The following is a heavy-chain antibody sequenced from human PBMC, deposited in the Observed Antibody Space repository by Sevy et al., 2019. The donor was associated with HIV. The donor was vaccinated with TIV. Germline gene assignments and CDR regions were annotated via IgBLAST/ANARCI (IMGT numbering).Heavy chain of an antibody. CDR3: AKGSIKLGIFYWYFDL. CDR1: GFTFSSYA. D-gene: IGHD7-27*01. J-gene: IGHJ2*01. CDR2: ISGSGAST. Sequence: GGSLRLSCAASGFTFSSYAMSWVRQAPGKGLEWVSGISGSGASTYYADSVKGRFTISRDNSKNTLYLQMNSLRAEDTAVYYCAKGSIKLGIFYWYFDLWGRGTLVTVSS. V-gene: IGHV3-23*01.